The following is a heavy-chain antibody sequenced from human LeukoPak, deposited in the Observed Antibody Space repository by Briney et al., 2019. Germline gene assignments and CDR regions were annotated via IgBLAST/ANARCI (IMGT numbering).Heavy chain of an antibody. V-gene: IGHV1-2*02. CDR1: GYPFTGYY. CDR3: ARDPYDSSGYYYSYFDY. J-gene: IGHJ4*02. Sequence: ASVKVSCKASGYPFTGYYLHWVRQAPGQGLEWMGWINSNSGGTKYTQKFQGRVTMTRDTSISTAYMELTRLRYDDTAVYYCARDPYDSSGYYYSYFDYWGQGTLVTVSS. D-gene: IGHD3-22*01. CDR2: INSNSGGT.